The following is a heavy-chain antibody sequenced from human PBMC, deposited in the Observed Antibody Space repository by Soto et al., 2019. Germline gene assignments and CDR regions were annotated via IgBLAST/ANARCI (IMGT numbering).Heavy chain of an antibody. J-gene: IGHJ4*02. D-gene: IGHD4-17*01. CDR2: IYPGDSDT. CDR3: ARHPGTTVTNFAPDY. Sequence: PGESLKISCKGSGYSFTSYCIGWVRQMPGKGLELMGIIYPGDSDTRYSPSFQGQVTISADKSISTAYLQWSSLKASDTAMYYCARHPGTTVTNFAPDYWGQGTLVTVSS. V-gene: IGHV5-51*01. CDR1: GYSFTSYC.